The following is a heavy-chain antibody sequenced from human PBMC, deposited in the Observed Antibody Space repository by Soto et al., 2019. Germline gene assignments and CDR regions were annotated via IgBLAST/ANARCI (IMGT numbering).Heavy chain of an antibody. D-gene: IGHD3-22*01. CDR2: ISSSSSYI. Sequence: SLRLSCAASGFTFSSYSMNWVRQAPGKGLEWVSSISSSSSYIYYADSVKGRFTISRDNAKNSLYLQMNSLRAEDTAVYYCARASSPSASSYYYDSSGLNWFDPWGQGTLVTVSS. CDR1: GFTFSSYS. CDR3: ARASSPSASSYYYDSSGLNWFDP. J-gene: IGHJ5*02. V-gene: IGHV3-21*01.